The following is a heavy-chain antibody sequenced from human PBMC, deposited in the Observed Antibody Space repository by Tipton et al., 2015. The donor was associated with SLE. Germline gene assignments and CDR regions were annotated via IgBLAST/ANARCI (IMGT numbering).Heavy chain of an antibody. V-gene: IGHV3-30*18. CDR3: AKDGALDRATDYYMDV. CDR1: GFSFSSYG. Sequence: SLRLSCAASGFSFSSYGMHWVRQAPGKGLEWVAVISYDGSNKYYADSVKGRFTISRDNSKNTLYLQMNSLRAEDTAVYYCAKDGALDRATDYYMDVWGKGTTVTVSS. D-gene: IGHD2-21*02. J-gene: IGHJ6*03. CDR2: ISYDGSNK.